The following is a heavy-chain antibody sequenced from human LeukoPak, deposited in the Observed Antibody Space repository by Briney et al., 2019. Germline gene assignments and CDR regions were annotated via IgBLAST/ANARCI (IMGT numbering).Heavy chain of an antibody. CDR3: ATGAYCGGGCFDAFDI. J-gene: IGHJ3*02. D-gene: IGHD2-21*01. CDR2: IYTSGST. CDR1: GASISSYY. V-gene: IGHV4-4*07. Sequence: PSETLSLTCTVSGASISSYYWNWIRQPAGKGLEWIGRIYTSGSTDYNPSLKSRVTMSVDSSKNQFSLKLSSVTAADTAAYYCATGAYCGGGCFDAFDI.